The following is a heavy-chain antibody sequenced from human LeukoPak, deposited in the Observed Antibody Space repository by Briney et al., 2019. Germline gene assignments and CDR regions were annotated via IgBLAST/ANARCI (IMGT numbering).Heavy chain of an antibody. CDR2: IHYSGSA. V-gene: IGHV4-39*01. CDR1: GGSISISSYS. Sequence: SETLSLTCTVSGGSISISSYSWAWIRQPPGKGLEYIGTIHYSGSAYYNPSLTSRVTISVDTSKNQFSLKLSSVTDADTAVYYCARRMEGFSRFDPWGQGTLVTVSS. CDR3: ARRMEGFSRFDP. J-gene: IGHJ5*02. D-gene: IGHD3-3*01.